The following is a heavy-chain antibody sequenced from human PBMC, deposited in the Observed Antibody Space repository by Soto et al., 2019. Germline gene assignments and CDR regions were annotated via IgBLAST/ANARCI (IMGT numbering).Heavy chain of an antibody. CDR2: IIPIFGTA. CDR3: ARERVGATMRSAFDI. V-gene: IGHV1-69*06. J-gene: IGHJ3*02. Sequence: SVKVSCKASVGTFSSYAISWVRQAPGQGLEWMGGIIPIFGTANYAQKFQGRVTITADKSTSTAYMELSSLRSEDTAVYYCARERVGATMRSAFDIWGQGPMVTVSS. CDR1: VGTFSSYA. D-gene: IGHD1-26*01.